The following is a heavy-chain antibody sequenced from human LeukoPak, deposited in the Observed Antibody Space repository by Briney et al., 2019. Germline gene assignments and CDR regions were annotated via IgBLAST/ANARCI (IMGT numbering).Heavy chain of an antibody. J-gene: IGHJ4*02. CDR2: IKQDGSEK. Sequence: GGSLRLSCAASGFTFSSYWMSWVRQAPGKGLEWVANIKQDGSEKYYVDSVKGRFTISRDNAKNSLYLQMNSLRAEDTAVYYCARDRYRDSSGSFDYWGQGTLVTVSS. CDR1: GFTFSSYW. CDR3: ARDRYRDSSGSFDY. D-gene: IGHD3-22*01. V-gene: IGHV3-7*01.